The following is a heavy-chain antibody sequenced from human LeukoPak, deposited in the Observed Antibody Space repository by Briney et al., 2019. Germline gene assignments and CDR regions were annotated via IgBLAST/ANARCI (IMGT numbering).Heavy chain of an antibody. V-gene: IGHV3-33*01. Sequence: PGESLRLSCAASGFTFSSYGMHWVRQAPGKGLEWVAVIWYDGTNKYYGDSVKGRFTISRDNSKNTVFLQMNSLRAEDTAVYYCARAAYDSSGYLTLWGQGTLVTVSS. CDR3: ARAAYDSSGYLTL. D-gene: IGHD3-22*01. CDR1: GFTFSSYG. J-gene: IGHJ4*02. CDR2: IWYDGTNK.